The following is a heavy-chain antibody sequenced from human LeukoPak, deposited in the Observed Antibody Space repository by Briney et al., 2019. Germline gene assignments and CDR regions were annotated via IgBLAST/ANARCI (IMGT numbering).Heavy chain of an antibody. D-gene: IGHD3-22*01. Sequence: PGGSLRLSCAASGFTFSSYAMSWVRQAPGKGLEWVSSISSGSSYIYYADSVKGRFTISRDNAKNSLFLQMNSLRAEDTAMYYCARDDSPHYYDSSGYYPIFDYSGQGTLVTVSS. CDR1: GFTFSSYA. V-gene: IGHV3-21*01. J-gene: IGHJ4*02. CDR2: ISSGSSYI. CDR3: ARDDSPHYYDSSGYYPIFDY.